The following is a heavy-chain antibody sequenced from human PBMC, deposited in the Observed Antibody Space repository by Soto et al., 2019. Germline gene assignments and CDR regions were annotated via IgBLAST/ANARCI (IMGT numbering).Heavy chain of an antibody. D-gene: IGHD2-15*01. Sequence: QVQLVESGGGVVQPERSLRLSCAASGFTFSSYGMHWVRQAPGKGLEWVAVISYDGTNNYYTESVKGRFTISRDNSKNTLFLQMNSLRAEDTAVYFCAKGDCSGGSCYFSAFDIWGQGTMVTVSS. CDR1: GFTFSSYG. V-gene: IGHV3-30*18. CDR2: ISYDGTNN. J-gene: IGHJ3*02. CDR3: AKGDCSGGSCYFSAFDI.